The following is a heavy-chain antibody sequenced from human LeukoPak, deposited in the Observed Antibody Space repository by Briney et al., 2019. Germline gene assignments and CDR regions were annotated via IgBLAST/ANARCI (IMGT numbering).Heavy chain of an antibody. J-gene: IGHJ4*02. V-gene: IGHV4-4*07. CDR2: IFASGET. CDR1: GDSISTSY. CDR3: ASGSDYGGNWGSY. Sequence: SETLSLTCTVSGDSISTSYWSWIRQPAGKRMEWIGRIFASGETNYNPSLESRVIMSRDTSNNQFFLRLTSVTAADTAVYYCASGSDYGGNWGSYWGQGTLVTVSS. D-gene: IGHD4-23*01.